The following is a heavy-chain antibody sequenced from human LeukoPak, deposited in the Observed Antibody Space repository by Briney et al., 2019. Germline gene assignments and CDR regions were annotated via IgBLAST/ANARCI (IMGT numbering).Heavy chain of an antibody. J-gene: IGHJ4*02. V-gene: IGHV4-61*02. CDR1: GGSISSGSYY. D-gene: IGHD3-22*01. CDR3: ARGMGDSSGYYYGYYFDY. CDR2: IYTSGST. Sequence: SETLSLTCTVSGGSISSGSYYWGWIREPAGKGLEWIVRIYTSGSTNYNPSLKSRVTISVDTSKNQFSLKLSSVTAADTAVYYCARGMGDSSGYYYGYYFDYWGQGTLVTVSS.